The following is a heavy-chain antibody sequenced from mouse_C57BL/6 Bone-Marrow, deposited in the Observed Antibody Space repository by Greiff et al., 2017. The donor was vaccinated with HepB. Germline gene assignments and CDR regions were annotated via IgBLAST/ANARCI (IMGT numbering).Heavy chain of an antibody. CDR2: IYIGNGYT. CDR1: GYTFTSYG. V-gene: IGHV1-58*01. D-gene: IGHD1-1*01. CDR3: AMPSFCYGSSYGLAN. Sequence: VQLQQSGAELVRPGSSVKMSCKTSGYTFTSYGINWVKQRPGQGLEWIGYIYIGNGYTEYNEKFTGKATLTSDTSSSTAYMQHSSLTSEDSAIYSCAMPSFCYGSSYGLANRGQGTLVTVAA. J-gene: IGHJ3*01.